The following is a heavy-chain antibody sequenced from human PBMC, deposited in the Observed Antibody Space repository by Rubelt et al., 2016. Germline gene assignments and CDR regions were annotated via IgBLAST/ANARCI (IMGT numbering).Heavy chain of an antibody. D-gene: IGHD3-22*01. Sequence: QVQLQQWGAGLLKPSETLSLTCAAYGGSFSGYYWSWIRQPPGKGLEWIGEINHSGSTSYNPSLKSRVTISVDTSKNQFSLKLNSVTAADTAVYYCARHGHPEGYYDSSGYYNYFDYWGQGTLVTVSS. V-gene: IGHV4-34*01. CDR1: GGSFSGYY. J-gene: IGHJ4*02. CDR3: ARHGHPEGYYDSSGYYNYFDY. CDR2: INHSGST.